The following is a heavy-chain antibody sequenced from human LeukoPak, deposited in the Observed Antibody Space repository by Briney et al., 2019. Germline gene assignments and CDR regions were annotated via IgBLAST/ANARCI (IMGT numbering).Heavy chain of an antibody. V-gene: IGHV3-49*03. D-gene: IGHD5-24*01. J-gene: IGHJ4*02. CDR1: GFTFGDYA. Sequence: GGSLRLSCTASGFTFGDYAMSWFRQAPGRGLEWVAFIRSKAYGGTTEYAASVKGRFTISRDDSKSIAYLQMNSLKTEDTAVYYCTRGLTREMVTITVYWGQGTLVTVSS. CDR3: TRGLTREMVTITVY. CDR2: IRSKAYGGTT.